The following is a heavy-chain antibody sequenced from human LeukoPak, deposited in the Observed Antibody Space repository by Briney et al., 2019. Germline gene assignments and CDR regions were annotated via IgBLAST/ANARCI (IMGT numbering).Heavy chain of an antibody. CDR1: GFTFSSYN. Sequence: GGSLRLSCAASGFTFSSYNMNWVRQAPGKGLEWVSSISGSSSYIYYADSVKGRFTISRDNAKNSLYLQMNSLRAEDTAVYYCARDLFPSTTAYFDYWGQGTLVTVSS. V-gene: IGHV3-21*01. D-gene: IGHD4-11*01. J-gene: IGHJ4*02. CDR2: ISGSSSYI. CDR3: ARDLFPSTTAYFDY.